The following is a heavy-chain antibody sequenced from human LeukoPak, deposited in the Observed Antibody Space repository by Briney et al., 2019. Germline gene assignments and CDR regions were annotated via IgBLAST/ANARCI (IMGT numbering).Heavy chain of an antibody. CDR2: ISSSSSYI. V-gene: IGHV3-21*01. CDR3: ARGGVLRYFDWLPWVPH. J-gene: IGHJ4*02. Sequence: GGSLRLSCAASGFTFSSYSMNWVRQAPGKGLEWVSSISSSSSYIYYADSVKGRFTISRDNAKNSLYLQMNSLRAEDTAVYYCARGGVLRYFDWLPWVPHWGQGTLVTVSS. D-gene: IGHD3-9*01. CDR1: GFTFSSYS.